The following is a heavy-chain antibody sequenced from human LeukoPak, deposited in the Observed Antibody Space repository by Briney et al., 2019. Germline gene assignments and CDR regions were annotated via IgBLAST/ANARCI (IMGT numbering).Heavy chain of an antibody. J-gene: IGHJ4*02. D-gene: IGHD6-19*01. V-gene: IGHV4-4*07. CDR3: ARSIAVAGKVNYFDY. Sequence: SDTLPLTCTVSGGSISSYYWSWIRQPAGKGLEWIGRIYTSGSTNYNPSLKSRVTMSVDTSKNQFSLKLSSVTAADTAVYYCARSIAVAGKVNYFDYWGQGTLVTVYS. CDR2: IYTSGST. CDR1: GGSISSYY.